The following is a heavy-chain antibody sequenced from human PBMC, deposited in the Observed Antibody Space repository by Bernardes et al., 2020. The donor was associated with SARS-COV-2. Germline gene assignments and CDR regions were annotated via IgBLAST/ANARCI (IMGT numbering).Heavy chain of an antibody. D-gene: IGHD2-15*01. CDR2: IYPGDSDT. Sequence: GETLTISCKASGYIFINNWIAWVRKRPGKGLEWMGTIYPGDSDTRYSPSFQGQVTVSADKSINTAYLQWSSLKASDTAMYYCARRQTNCTGGRCYSGGMDVWGQGTTVTVSS. CDR3: ARRQTNCTGGRCYSGGMDV. CDR1: GYIFINNW. J-gene: IGHJ6*02. V-gene: IGHV5-51*03.